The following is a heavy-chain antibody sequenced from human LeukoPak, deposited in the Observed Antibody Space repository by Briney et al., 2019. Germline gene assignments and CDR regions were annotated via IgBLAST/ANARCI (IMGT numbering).Heavy chain of an antibody. V-gene: IGHV4-34*01. Sequence: PSETLSLTCAVYVGSFSGYYWTWIRQSPGKGLEWVGEINHSGSTNYNPSLKSRVTISADTSKNQFSLKLSSVTAADTAVYYCARERAIFGVVNEGFDIWGQGTMVTVSS. D-gene: IGHD3-3*01. J-gene: IGHJ3*02. CDR3: ARERAIFGVVNEGFDI. CDR2: INHSGST. CDR1: VGSFSGYY.